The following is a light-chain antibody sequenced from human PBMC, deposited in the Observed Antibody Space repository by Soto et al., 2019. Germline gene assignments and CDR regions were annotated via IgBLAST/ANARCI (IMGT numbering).Light chain of an antibody. CDR1: QSVSIL. V-gene: IGKV3-15*01. J-gene: IGKJ1*01. CDR3: QQSYSTPRT. Sequence: EIVLTQSPSTLSLFPGEIVTLYCRASQSVSILLAWYQQKPGQAPRLLIHGATTRATGIPARFSGSGSGTDFTLTISSLQPEDFATYYCQQSYSTPRTFGQGTKVDI. CDR2: GAT.